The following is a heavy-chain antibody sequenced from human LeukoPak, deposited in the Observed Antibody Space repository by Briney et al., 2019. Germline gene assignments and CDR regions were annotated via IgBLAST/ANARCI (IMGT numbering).Heavy chain of an antibody. D-gene: IGHD4-17*01. Sequence: GGSLRLSCAASGFTFSSYWMSWVRQAPGKGLEWVSSITGSGAGTSYADSVKGRFTISRDNSKNTLYLQMNSLRAEDTAVYYCTKDPNGDYIGAFDFWGQGTMVTVSS. CDR2: ITGSGAGT. CDR3: TKDPNGDYIGAFDF. CDR1: GFTFSSYW. V-gene: IGHV3-23*01. J-gene: IGHJ3*01.